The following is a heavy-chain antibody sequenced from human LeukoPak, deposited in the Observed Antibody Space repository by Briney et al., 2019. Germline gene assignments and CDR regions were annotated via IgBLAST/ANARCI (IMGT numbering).Heavy chain of an antibody. J-gene: IGHJ4*02. V-gene: IGHV4-59*01. CDR3: VRGGYSYGYGLGLLDY. D-gene: IGHD5-18*01. CDR2: IYNSGRT. CDR1: GGSISNYY. Sequence: SETLSLTCTVSGGSISNYYWNWVRQPPGKGLEWIGYIYNSGRTNYNPSLKSRVTVSVDTSKNQFSLKLSSVTAADTAVYYCVRGGYSYGYGLGLLDYWGQGSLVTVSS.